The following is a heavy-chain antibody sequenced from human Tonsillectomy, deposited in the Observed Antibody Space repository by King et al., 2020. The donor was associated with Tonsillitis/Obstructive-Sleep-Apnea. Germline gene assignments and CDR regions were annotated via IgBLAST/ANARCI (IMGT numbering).Heavy chain of an antibody. D-gene: IGHD5-18*01. CDR3: ARGLSYDPIDY. CDR2: IYSGGST. J-gene: IGHJ4*02. V-gene: IGHV3-66*01. Sequence: VQLVESGGGLVQPGGSLRLSCAASGFTVSSKYMTWVRQAPGKGLEWVSVIYSGGSTYYADSVKGRFSISRDNSRNTLYLQMNSLRAEDTAVYYCARGLSYDPIDYWGQGTLVTVSS. CDR1: GFTVSSKY.